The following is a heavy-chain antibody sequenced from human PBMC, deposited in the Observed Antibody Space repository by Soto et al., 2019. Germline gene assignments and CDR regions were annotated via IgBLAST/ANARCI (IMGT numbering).Heavy chain of an antibody. D-gene: IGHD2-15*01. CDR2: ISYDGSNK. J-gene: IGHJ4*02. V-gene: IGHV3-30-3*01. CDR1: GFTFSSYA. Sequence: QVQLVESGGGVVQPGRSLRLSCAASGFTFSSYAMHWVRQAPGKGLEWVAVISYDGSNKYYADSVKGRFTISRDNSKNTLYLQMNSLRAEDTAVYYCARDDYSLRDYWGQGTLVTVSS. CDR3: ARDDYSLRDY.